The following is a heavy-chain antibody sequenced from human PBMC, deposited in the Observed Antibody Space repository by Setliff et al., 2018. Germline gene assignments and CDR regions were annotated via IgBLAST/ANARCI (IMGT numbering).Heavy chain of an antibody. D-gene: IGHD3-22*01. Sequence: PGGSLRLSCAASGFTFSDSAVHWVRQASGKGLEWVGRIRAKVSDYATAYAASLKGRFTISRDDSKNTAYLQMNSLETEDTALYYCIRPQTPDDDHSSGYYGFWGQGTLVTVSS. CDR1: GFTFSDSA. CDR2: IRAKVSDYAT. V-gene: IGHV3-73*01. CDR3: IRPQTPDDDHSSGYYGF. J-gene: IGHJ4*02.